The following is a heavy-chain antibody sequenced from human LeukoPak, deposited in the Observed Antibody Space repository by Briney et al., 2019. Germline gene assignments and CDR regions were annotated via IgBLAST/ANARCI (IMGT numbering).Heavy chain of an antibody. D-gene: IGHD1-26*01. CDR2: IYPGDSDT. J-gene: IGHJ4*02. Sequence: GESLKISCKGSAYSFTTYWIGWVRQMPGKGLEWMGIIYPGDSDTRYSPSSQGQVTISADKSISTAYLQWSSLKASDTAMYYCASGSYVTYFDYWGQGTLVTVSS. CDR1: AYSFTTYW. V-gene: IGHV5-51*01. CDR3: ASGSYVTYFDY.